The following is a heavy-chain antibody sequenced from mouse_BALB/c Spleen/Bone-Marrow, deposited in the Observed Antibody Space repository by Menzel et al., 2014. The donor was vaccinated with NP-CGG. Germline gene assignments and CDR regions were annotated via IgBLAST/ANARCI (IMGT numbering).Heavy chain of an antibody. CDR3: ARRHYGSSYGYFDV. V-gene: IGHV5-17*02. CDR2: ISSGSSTI. D-gene: IGHD1-1*01. J-gene: IGHJ1*01. CDR1: GFTFSSFG. Sequence: DVKLVESGGGLVQPGGSRKLSCAASGFTFSSFGMHWVCQAPEKRLEWVAYISSGSSTIYYADSVKGRFTISRDNPKNTLFLQMTSLRSDDTAMYYCARRHYGSSYGYFDVWGAGTTVTVSS.